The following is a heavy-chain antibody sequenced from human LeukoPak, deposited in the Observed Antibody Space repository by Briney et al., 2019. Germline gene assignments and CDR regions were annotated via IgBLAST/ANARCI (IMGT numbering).Heavy chain of an antibody. CDR3: ARVFSQTYYDFWSGYYTPWFDP. CDR1: GGTFSSYA. Sequence: ASVKVSCKASGGTFSSYAISWVRQATGQGLEWMGWMNPNSGNTGYAQKFQGRVTMTRNTSISTAYMELSSLRSEDTAVYYCARVFSQTYYDFWSGYYTPWFDPWGQGTLVTVSS. V-gene: IGHV1-8*02. D-gene: IGHD3-3*01. J-gene: IGHJ5*02. CDR2: MNPNSGNT.